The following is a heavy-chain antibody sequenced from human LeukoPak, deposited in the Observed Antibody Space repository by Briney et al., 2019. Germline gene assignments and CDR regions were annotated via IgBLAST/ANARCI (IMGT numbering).Heavy chain of an antibody. CDR2: IIPIFGTA. J-gene: IGHJ3*02. Sequence: GGSLRLSCAASGFTFSSYAISWVRQAPGQGLEWMGGIIPIFGTANYAQKFQGRVTITADESTSTAYMELSSLRSEDTAVYYCARTRSSLRLGELSDDDAFDIWGQGTMVTVSS. CDR1: GFTFSSYA. V-gene: IGHV1-69*01. D-gene: IGHD3-16*02. CDR3: ARTRSSLRLGELSDDDAFDI.